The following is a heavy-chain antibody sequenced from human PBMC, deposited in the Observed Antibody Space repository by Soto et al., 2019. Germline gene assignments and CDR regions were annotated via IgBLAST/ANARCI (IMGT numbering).Heavy chain of an antibody. D-gene: IGHD6-6*01. CDR1: GGTFSSYA. CDR2: IIPIFGTA. CDR3: ARGPAIAARYQGWWCPFDY. J-gene: IGHJ4*02. V-gene: IGHV1-69*12. Sequence: QVQLVQSGAEVKKPGSSVKVSCKASGGTFSSYAISWVRQAPGQGLEWMGGIIPIFGTANYAQKFQGRVTITADESTSTAYMELSSLRSEDTAVYYCARGPAIAARYQGWWCPFDYWGQGTLVTVSS.